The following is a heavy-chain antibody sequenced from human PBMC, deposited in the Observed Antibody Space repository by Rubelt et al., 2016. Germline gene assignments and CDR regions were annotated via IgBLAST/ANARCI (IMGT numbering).Heavy chain of an antibody. Sequence: GGSLRLSCAASGFSFSSHGMNWVRQAPGRGLEWVAFILYDGSDKKYGDSVKGRFTISRENYKNTLYLQMNSLRVEDTAVYYCAKESNHQQIESMDVWGQGTTVTVSS. V-gene: IGHV3-30*02. CDR1: GFSFSSHG. CDR2: ILYDGSDK. CDR3: AKESNHQQIESMDV. D-gene: IGHD1-14*01. J-gene: IGHJ6*02.